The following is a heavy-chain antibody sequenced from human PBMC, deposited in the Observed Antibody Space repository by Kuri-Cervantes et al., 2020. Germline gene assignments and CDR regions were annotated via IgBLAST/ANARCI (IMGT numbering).Heavy chain of an antibody. D-gene: IGHD3-9*01. CDR1: GYSFTSNW. CDR2: INPADSDI. J-gene: IGHJ5*02. CDR3: AKVQVDYYDILTGYPMGWFNP. Sequence: GESLKISCKGSGYSFTSNWIGWVRQMPGKGLEWVGIINPADSDIRYSPSLQGHVTISADKSVSTAYLQWGSLRAEDTAVYYCAKVQVDYYDILTGYPMGWFNPWGQGTLVTVSS. V-gene: IGHV5-51*01.